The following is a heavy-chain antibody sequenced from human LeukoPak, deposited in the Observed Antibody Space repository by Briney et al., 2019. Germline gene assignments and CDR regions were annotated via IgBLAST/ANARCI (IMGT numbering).Heavy chain of an antibody. CDR1: GFTFSSFG. J-gene: IGHJ4*02. V-gene: IGHV3-23*01. CDR3: AKAVAGNGPFDY. D-gene: IGHD6-19*01. Sequence: GGSLRLSCAASGFTFSSFGMSWVRQAPGKGLEWVSAISGSGGSTYYADSVKGRFTISRDNSKNTLYLQMNSLRAEDTAVYSCAKAVAGNGPFDYWGQGTLVTVSS. CDR2: ISGSGGST.